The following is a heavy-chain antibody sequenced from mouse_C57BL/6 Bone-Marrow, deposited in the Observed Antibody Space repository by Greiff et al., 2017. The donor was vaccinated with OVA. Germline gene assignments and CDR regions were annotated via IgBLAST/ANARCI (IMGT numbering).Heavy chain of an antibody. CDR3: ASYYGNYVDYFDD. D-gene: IGHD2-1*01. J-gene: IGHJ2*01. V-gene: IGHV2-6*03. CDR2: IWSDGST. Sequence: QVQLQQSGPGLVAPSQSLSITCTVSGFSLTSYGVHWVRQPPGKGLEWLVVIWSDGSTTYNSALKSRLSISKDNSKSQVFLKMNSLQTDDTAMYYCASYYGNYVDYFDDWGQGTTLTVSS. CDR1: GFSLTSYG.